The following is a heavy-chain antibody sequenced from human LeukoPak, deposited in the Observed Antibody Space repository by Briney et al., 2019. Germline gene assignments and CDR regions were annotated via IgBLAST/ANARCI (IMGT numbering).Heavy chain of an antibody. CDR2: ISSIGNTT. J-gene: IGHJ6*03. Sequence: GGSLRLSCAASGFTFSDYYMSWIRQAPGKGLECVSYISSIGNTTYHADSVKGRFTISRDNAKNSLYLQMNSLRAEDTAVYYCARAVNSSSWSQVWYYYYMDVWGKGTTVTISS. D-gene: IGHD6-13*01. CDR3: ARAVNSSSWSQVWYYYYMDV. CDR1: GFTFSDYY. V-gene: IGHV3-11*04.